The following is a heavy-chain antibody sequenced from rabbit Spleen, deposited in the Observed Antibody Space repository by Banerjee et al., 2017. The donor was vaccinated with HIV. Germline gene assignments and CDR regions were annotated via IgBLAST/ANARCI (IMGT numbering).Heavy chain of an antibody. Sequence: QSLKESGGDLVKPGASLTLTCTASGFTLSSYYYMCWVRQAPGKGLECIACIDAGSSGTTGYPSWAKGRFTISKTSSTTVDLKMTSLTAADTATYFCARGAWSTDCMNLWGPGTLVTVS. D-gene: IGHD7-1*01. CDR2: IDAGSSGTT. V-gene: IGHV1S40*01. J-gene: IGHJ4*01. CDR1: GFTLSSYYY. CDR3: ARGAWSTDCMNL.